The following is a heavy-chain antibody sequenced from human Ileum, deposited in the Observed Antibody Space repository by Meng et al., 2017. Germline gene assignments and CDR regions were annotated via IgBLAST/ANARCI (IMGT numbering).Heavy chain of an antibody. Sequence: QITLKESGPTLVEPTETLTLTCTFSGFSLNTVGVGVGWIRQPPGKALEWLALIYWDDEYRYSPSLRSRLTITKGTSRNQVVLRMTNVAPVDAGTYYCVHRLVAAQHWFDPWGQGTLVTVSS. CDR3: VHRLVAAQHWFDP. V-gene: IGHV2-5*02. J-gene: IGHJ5*02. D-gene: IGHD6-6*01. CDR2: IYWDDEY. CDR1: GFSLNTVGVG.